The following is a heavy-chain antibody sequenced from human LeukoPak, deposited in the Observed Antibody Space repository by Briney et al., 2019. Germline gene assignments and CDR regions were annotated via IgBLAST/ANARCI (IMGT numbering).Heavy chain of an antibody. J-gene: IGHJ5*01. V-gene: IGHV3-21*04. CDR3: ARAYSSSWYDF. CDR2: ITRSNYM. Sequence: PGGSLRLSCAASGFTFSSYSMNWVRQAPGKGLEWVSSITRSNYMYYADSVKGRFTISRDNSKNTLFLQMSSLRAEDTAVYYCARAYSSSWYDFWGQGTLVTVSS. CDR1: GFTFSSYS. D-gene: IGHD6-13*01.